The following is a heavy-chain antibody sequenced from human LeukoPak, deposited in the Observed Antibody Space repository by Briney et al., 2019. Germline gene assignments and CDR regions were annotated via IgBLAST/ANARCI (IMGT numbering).Heavy chain of an antibody. CDR2: IGTAGDT. CDR1: GFTFSSYD. D-gene: IGHD3-10*01. V-gene: IGHV3-13*01. Sequence: PGGSLRLSCAASGFTFSSYDMHWVRQATGKGLEWVSAIGTAGDTYYPGSVKGRFTISRENAKNSLYLQMNSLRAGDTAMYYCARGYGSGKNYYYGMDVWGQGTTVTVSS. J-gene: IGHJ6*02. CDR3: ARGYGSGKNYYYGMDV.